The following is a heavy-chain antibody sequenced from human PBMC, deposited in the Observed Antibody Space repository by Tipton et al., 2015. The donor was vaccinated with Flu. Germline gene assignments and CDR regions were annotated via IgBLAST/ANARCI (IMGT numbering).Heavy chain of an antibody. J-gene: IGHJ4*02. D-gene: IGHD6-13*01. Sequence: QLVQSGAEVKMPGASVKVSCKASGNTFSAYYMHWLRQAPGQGLEWMGWINPNIGVTNYAQKFQGRVTMTRGTSISTAYMELGRLSSDDTAVYYCGLVAAGFHPPYWGQGTLVTVSS. V-gene: IGHV1-2*02. CDR1: GNTFSAYY. CDR2: INPNIGVT. CDR3: GLVAAGFHPPY.